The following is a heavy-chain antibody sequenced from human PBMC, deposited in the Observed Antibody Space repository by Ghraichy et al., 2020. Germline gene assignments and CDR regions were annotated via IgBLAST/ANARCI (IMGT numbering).Heavy chain of an antibody. Sequence: GGSLRLSCRGSGFSFSDFAMSWVRQAPGKGLEWVASIDGGGSLTYSADFASGRFIISRDNSNNILYLDMSDLRREDTAIYFCEQGHTWGQGTLVSVSS. V-gene: IGHV3-23*01. CDR1: GFSFSDFA. CDR3: EQGHT. CDR2: IDGGGSLT. J-gene: IGHJ1*01.